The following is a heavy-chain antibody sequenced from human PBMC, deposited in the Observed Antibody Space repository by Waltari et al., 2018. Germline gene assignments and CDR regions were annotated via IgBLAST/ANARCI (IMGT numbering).Heavy chain of an antibody. CDR2: INWNSGNI. CDR3: TSDAFGNSIGGVFDY. V-gene: IGHV3-9*01. CDR1: GLRFAGGA. J-gene: IGHJ4*02. Sequence: EVQLVESGGGLVQPGRSLRLSGVGSGLRFAGGAMDWVRQVPGKGLEWVSGINWNSGNIGYADSVKGRFTISRDNAKNSLYLQINSVRTEDTALYYCTSDAFGNSIGGVFDYWGQGTLVNVSS. D-gene: IGHD3-3*01.